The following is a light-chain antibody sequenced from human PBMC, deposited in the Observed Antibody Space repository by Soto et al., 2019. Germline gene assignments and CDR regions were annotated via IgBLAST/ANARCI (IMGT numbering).Light chain of an antibody. J-gene: IGKJ5*01. CDR3: QPRGTCPPT. CDR2: DAS. V-gene: IGKV3-11*01. CDR1: QSVDTY. Sequence: IVLTQSPATLSLSPGESVTLSCTTNQSVDTYFAWYQQKRGLPPRLLIYDASNRAIGIPARFSGRGSETAFSLTISILEPEDFAVYYCQPRGTCPPTFGRGPRLE.